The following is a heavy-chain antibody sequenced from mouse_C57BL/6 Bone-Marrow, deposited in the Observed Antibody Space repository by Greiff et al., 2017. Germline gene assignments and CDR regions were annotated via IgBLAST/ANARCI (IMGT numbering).Heavy chain of an antibody. Sequence: QVQLQQPGAELVKPGASVKLSCKASGYTFTSYWMHWVKQRPGQGLEWIGMIHPNSGSTNYNEKFKSKATLTVDKSSSTAYMQLSSLTSEDSAVYSCARYDGSGYEFAYWGQGTLVTVSA. J-gene: IGHJ3*01. D-gene: IGHD1-1*01. CDR1: GYTFTSYW. CDR2: IHPNSGST. V-gene: IGHV1-64*01. CDR3: ARYDGSGYEFAY.